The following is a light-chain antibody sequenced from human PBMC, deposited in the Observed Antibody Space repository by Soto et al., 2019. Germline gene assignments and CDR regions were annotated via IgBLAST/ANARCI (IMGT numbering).Light chain of an antibody. Sequence: EIVLTQSPGTLSLSPGERATLSCRASQTVSSSYLAWYQQKPGQAPRLLIYGASSRAIGIPDGFSGSGSGTDFTLTISRLEPEDFAVYYCQQYGTSPQTFGQGTKVDIK. CDR2: GAS. V-gene: IGKV3-20*01. CDR3: QQYGTSPQT. CDR1: QTVSSSY. J-gene: IGKJ1*01.